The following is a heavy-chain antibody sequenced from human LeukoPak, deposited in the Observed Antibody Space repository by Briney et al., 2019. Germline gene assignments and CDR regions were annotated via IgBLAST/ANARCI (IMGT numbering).Heavy chain of an antibody. Sequence: PGGSLRLSCAASGFTFSSYWMHWVRQAPGKGLVWVSRINSDGSSTSYADSVKGRFTISRDNAKNTLYLQMNSLRAEDTAVHYCWYGAHYYYYYMDVWGKGTTVTVSS. V-gene: IGHV3-74*01. D-gene: IGHD4/OR15-4a*01. J-gene: IGHJ6*03. CDR3: WYGAHYYYYYMDV. CDR2: INSDGSST. CDR1: GFTFSSYW.